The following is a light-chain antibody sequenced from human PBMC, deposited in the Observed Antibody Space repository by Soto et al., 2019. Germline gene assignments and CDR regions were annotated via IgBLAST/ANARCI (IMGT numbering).Light chain of an antibody. CDR3: QQSYSSLRT. Sequence: DIQMPQSPTSLSASVGDRVTITCRASQSISSYLNWYQQTPGKAPRLLIYATSSLQSGVPSRFSGSGSGTDFTLTISSLQPEDFAIYYCQQSYSSLRTFGQGTKLEIK. V-gene: IGKV1-39*01. J-gene: IGKJ2*01. CDR1: QSISSY. CDR2: ATS.